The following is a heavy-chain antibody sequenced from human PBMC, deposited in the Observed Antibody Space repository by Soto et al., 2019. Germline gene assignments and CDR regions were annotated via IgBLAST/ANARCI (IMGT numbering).Heavy chain of an antibody. CDR3: ARDLPLYCRGDCNFDF. D-gene: IGHD2-21*02. CDR1: GFTFSSYA. J-gene: IGHJ4*02. CDR2: ISGSGGAT. Sequence: EVQLLESGGGLVQPGGSLSLSCAASGFTFSSYAMSWVRQTPGKGLEWVAGISGSGGATYYADAVKGRLTISRDNSKNRLDLQMSSLRPEDTAVYYCARDLPLYCRGDCNFDFWGQGTLVTVSS. V-gene: IGHV3-23*01.